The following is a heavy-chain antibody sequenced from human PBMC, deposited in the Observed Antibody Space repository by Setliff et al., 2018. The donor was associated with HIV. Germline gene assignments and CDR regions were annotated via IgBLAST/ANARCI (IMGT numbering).Heavy chain of an antibody. CDR3: ARYNWNPLGYRFDY. CDR2: ISYDGSSK. J-gene: IGHJ4*02. V-gene: IGHV3-30*12. Sequence: GGSLRLSCAASGFTFSSYGMHWVRQAPGKGLEWVAYISYDGSSKYYADSVKGRFTISRDNAKNSLFLQMNSLRAEDTAVYYCARYNWNPLGYRFDYWGQGTLVTVSS. D-gene: IGHD1-20*01. CDR1: GFTFSSYG.